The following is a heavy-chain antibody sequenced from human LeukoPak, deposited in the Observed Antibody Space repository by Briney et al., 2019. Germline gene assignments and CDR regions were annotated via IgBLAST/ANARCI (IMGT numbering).Heavy chain of an antibody. D-gene: IGHD6-19*01. CDR1: GFTFGDYT. Sequence: GGSLRLSCAASGFTFGDYTMHWVRQPPGKGLEWVSFVSWDGGNTYYADSVKGRFSASRDNSKDSLFLEMNSLSVEDSALYYCVKDIGVALTSFDSWGQGALVTVSS. CDR3: VKDIGVALTSFDS. CDR2: VSWDGGNT. J-gene: IGHJ4*02. V-gene: IGHV3-43*01.